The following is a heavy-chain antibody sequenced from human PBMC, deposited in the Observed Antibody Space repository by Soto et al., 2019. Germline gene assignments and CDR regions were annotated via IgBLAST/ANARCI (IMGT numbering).Heavy chain of an antibody. CDR2: TYWNGDR. CDR1: GFSLSTTGVG. CDR3: ARIKGITYGWQADGLDV. D-gene: IGHD6-19*01. J-gene: IGHJ6*02. Sequence: QITLKESGPTLLKPTQPLTLTCTFSGFSLSTTGVGVGWIRQPPGKALELLALTYWNGDRRYRPSLKSRPTITKDTAKTQVLLTMTNMYPVDTATYYCARIKGITYGWQADGLDVWGHGTTVTVSS. V-gene: IGHV2-5*01.